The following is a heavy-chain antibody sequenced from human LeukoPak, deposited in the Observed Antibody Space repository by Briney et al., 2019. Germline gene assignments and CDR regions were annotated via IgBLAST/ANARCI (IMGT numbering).Heavy chain of an antibody. V-gene: IGHV4-39*01. J-gene: IGHJ4*02. CDR2: IFYSGST. D-gene: IGHD3-10*01. Sequence: SETLSLTCTVSGGPISSNDYYWGWIHQSPGKGLEWIANIFYSGSTHYNPSLKSRVSISVDTSKNQFSLKLSSVTAADTAIYYCARQSSHYYGSGTFRHFDYWGQGTLVSVSS. CDR3: ARQSSHYYGSGTFRHFDY. CDR1: GGPISSNDYY.